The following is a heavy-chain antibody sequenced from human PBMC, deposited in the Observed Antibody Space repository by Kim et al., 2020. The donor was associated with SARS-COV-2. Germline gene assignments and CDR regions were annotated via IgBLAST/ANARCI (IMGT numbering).Heavy chain of an antibody. J-gene: IGHJ4*02. CDR2: IYYSGST. D-gene: IGHD3-22*01. V-gene: IGHV4-31*03. Sequence: SETLSLTCTVSGGSISSGGYYWSWIRQHPGKGLEWIGYIYYSGSTYYNPSLKSRVTIAVDTSKNQFSLKLSSVTAADTAVYYCARGQGLITMIVVVVGAFDYGGQGPLVTVSS. CDR1: GGSISSGGYY. CDR3: ARGQGLITMIVVVVGAFDY.